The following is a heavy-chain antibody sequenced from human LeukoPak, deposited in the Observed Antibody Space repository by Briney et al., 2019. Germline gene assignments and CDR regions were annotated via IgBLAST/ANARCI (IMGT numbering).Heavy chain of an antibody. CDR1: GGTSSSYA. CDR2: IIPIFGIA. V-gene: IGHV1-69*04. CDR3: ASYYYDSSGYYPTLSYFDY. Sequence: SVKVSCKASGGTSSSYAISWVRQAPGQGLEWMGRIIPIFGIANYAQKFQGRVTITADKSTSTAYMELSSLRSEDTAVYYCASYYYDSSGYYPTLSYFDYWGQGTLVTVSS. D-gene: IGHD3-22*01. J-gene: IGHJ4*02.